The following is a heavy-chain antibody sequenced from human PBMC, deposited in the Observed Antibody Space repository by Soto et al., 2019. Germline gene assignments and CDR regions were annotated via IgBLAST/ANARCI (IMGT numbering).Heavy chain of an antibody. CDR3: ARGHTTYYDFWCSRRRDAFEI. CDR1: GGSFSGYY. D-gene: IGHD3-3*01. J-gene: IGHJ3*02. Sequence: SETLSLTCAVYGGSFSGYYWSWIRQPPGKGLEWIGEINHSGSTNYNPSLKSRVTISVDTSKNQFSLKLSSVTAADTAVYYCARGHTTYYDFWCSRRRDAFEIWGQGTMVTVPS. V-gene: IGHV4-34*01. CDR2: INHSGST.